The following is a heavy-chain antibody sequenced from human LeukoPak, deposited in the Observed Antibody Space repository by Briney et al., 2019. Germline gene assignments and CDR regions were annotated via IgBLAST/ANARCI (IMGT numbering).Heavy chain of an antibody. Sequence: GGSLRLSCAASGFTFSSYAMSWARQAPGKGPEWVSAISGSGSSTYYADSVKGRLTISRDNSKNTLYMQMNSLRAEDTAVYYCAKDVTVTTGHFDYWGEGALGTVSS. CDR1: GFTFSSYA. CDR3: AKDVTVTTGHFDY. D-gene: IGHD4-17*01. J-gene: IGHJ4*02. CDR2: ISGSGSST. V-gene: IGHV3-23*01.